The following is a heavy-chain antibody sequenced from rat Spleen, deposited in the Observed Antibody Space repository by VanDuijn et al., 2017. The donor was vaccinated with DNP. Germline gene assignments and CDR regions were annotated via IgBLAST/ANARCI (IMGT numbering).Heavy chain of an antibody. J-gene: IGHJ2*01. Sequence: EVQLVESGGGLVQPGRSMKLSCAASGFTFSNYGMAWVRQAPKKGLEWVAYISYDGGSTYYRDSVKGRFTISRDNAENTVYLQMNSLRSEDTATYYCAKGYGYKFDYWGQGVMVTVSS. CDR3: AKGYGYKFDY. V-gene: IGHV5-22*01. D-gene: IGHD1-9*01. CDR1: GFTFSNYG. CDR2: ISYDGGST.